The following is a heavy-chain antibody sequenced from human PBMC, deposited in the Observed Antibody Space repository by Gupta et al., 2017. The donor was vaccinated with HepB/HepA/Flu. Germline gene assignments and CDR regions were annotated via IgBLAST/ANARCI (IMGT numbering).Heavy chain of an antibody. J-gene: IGHJ6*03. V-gene: IGHV3-48*02. CDR3: ARKAGSYYYYYMDV. CDR2: ISSSSSTI. D-gene: IGHD6-13*01. Sequence: EVQLVESGGGLVQPGGSLRLSCAASGFTFSSYSMNWVRQAPGKGLEWVSYISSSSSTIYYADSVKGRFTISRDNAKNSLYLQMNSLRDEDTAVYYCARKAGSYYYYYMDVWGKGTTVTVSS. CDR1: GFTFSSYS.